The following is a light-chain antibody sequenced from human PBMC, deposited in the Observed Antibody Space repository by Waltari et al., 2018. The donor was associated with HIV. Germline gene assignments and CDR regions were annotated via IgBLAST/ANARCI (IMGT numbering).Light chain of an antibody. V-gene: IGLV2-8*01. J-gene: IGLJ1*01. CDR3: SSYAGSKDV. Sequence: QSALTQPPSASGSPGQSVTISCTGTSRDVGGYNYVSWYQQHPGKAPKLMIYEVSKRPSGVPDRFSGSKSGNTASLTVSGLQAEDEADYYCSSYAGSKDVFGTGTKVTVL. CDR2: EVS. CDR1: SRDVGGYNY.